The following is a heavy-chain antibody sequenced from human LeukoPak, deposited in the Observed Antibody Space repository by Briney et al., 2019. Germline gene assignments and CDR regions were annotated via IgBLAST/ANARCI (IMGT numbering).Heavy chain of an antibody. CDR1: YGSMYSYY. V-gene: IGHV4-59*01. CDR2: IYYTGSI. Sequence: PSETLSLTCTVSYGSMYSYYWSWIRQPPGKGLEWIGYIYYTGSINYNPSLKSRVSISIDTSKNQFSLKLSSVTSADTAVYYCARDSGYSYGPRYFDYWGQGTLVTVSS. CDR3: ARDSGYSYGPRYFDY. D-gene: IGHD5-18*01. J-gene: IGHJ4*02.